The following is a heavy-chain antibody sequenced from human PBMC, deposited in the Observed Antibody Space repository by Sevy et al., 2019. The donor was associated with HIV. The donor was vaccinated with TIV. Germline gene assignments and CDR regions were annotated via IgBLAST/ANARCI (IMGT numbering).Heavy chain of an antibody. Sequence: SETLSLTCTVSGGSISSNSYYWGWIRQPPGKGLEWIGSISYSGSTYYNPSLKSRVTIFVDKSKNQFSLKLNSLTAADTAVYYCARQRGYGDYKIGYWGQGTLVTVSS. CDR3: ARQRGYGDYKIGY. CDR1: GGSISSNSYY. CDR2: ISYSGST. D-gene: IGHD4-17*01. J-gene: IGHJ4*02. V-gene: IGHV4-39*01.